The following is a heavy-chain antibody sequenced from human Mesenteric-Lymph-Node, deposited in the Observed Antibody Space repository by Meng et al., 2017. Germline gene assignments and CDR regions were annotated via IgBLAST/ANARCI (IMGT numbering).Heavy chain of an antibody. CDR3: TTWYGEY. Sequence: QGQLQQSGPGFVKPSQTLSLSCAISGDSVSSNRALWHWVRQSPSRGLEWLGQTYYRSEWQNHYGVSVKSRITINADTSRNHFSLHLNSVTPEDTAVYYCTTWYGEYWGQGTLVTVSS. V-gene: IGHV6-1*01. CDR2: TYYRSEWQN. D-gene: IGHD3-10*01. CDR1: GDSVSSNRAL. J-gene: IGHJ4*02.